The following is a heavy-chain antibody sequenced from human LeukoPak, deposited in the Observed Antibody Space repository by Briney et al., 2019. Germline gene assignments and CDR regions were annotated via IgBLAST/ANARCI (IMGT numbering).Heavy chain of an antibody. J-gene: IGHJ5*02. D-gene: IGHD3-22*01. Sequence: SLPLSYPPSGFXFHPYSLIWLGQAPGKGLTWVAAVSGSPSNTYYADFAQGRFTISSNHFKNPLHLQINSLRAEDTAVYYCAKFRLWGDSNSAKTDNWFDPWGQGTLVTVSS. CDR1: GFXFHPYS. V-gene: IGHV3-23*01. CDR2: VSGSPSNT. CDR3: AKFRLWGDSNSAKTDNWFDP.